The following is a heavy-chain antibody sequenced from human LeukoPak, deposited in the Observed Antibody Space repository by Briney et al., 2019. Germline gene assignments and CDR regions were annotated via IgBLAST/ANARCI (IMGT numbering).Heavy chain of an antibody. V-gene: IGHV4-38-2*01. Sequence: SETLSLTCAVSGYSISSGYYWGWIRQPPGQGLEWIGSIYHSGSTYYKPSLKSTVPTSVDTSKNQSSLRLSSLTAADTAVYYCARQPLYYYGSGSYSLDNWFDPWGQGTLVTVSS. CDR3: ARQPLYYYGSGSYSLDNWFDP. J-gene: IGHJ5*02. CDR2: IYHSGST. D-gene: IGHD3-10*01. CDR1: GYSISSGYY.